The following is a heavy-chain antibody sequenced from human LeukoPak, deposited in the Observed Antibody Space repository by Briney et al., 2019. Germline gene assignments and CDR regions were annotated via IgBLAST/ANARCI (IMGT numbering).Heavy chain of an antibody. CDR2: IYSGGST. V-gene: IGHV3-53*01. CDR3: ARRDGSDAFDI. J-gene: IGHJ3*02. D-gene: IGHD3-10*01. Sequence: GGSLRLSCAASGFTVSSNYMTWVRQAPGKGLEWVSIIYSGGSTYYADSVKGRFTISRDNSKNTLYLQMNSLRAEDTAVYYCARRDGSDAFDIWGQGTMVTVSS. CDR1: GFTVSSNY.